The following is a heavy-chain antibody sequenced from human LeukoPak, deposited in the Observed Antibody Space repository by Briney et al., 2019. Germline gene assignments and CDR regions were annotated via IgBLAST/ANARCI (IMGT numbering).Heavy chain of an antibody. V-gene: IGHV3-43*02. CDR1: GFTFDDYA. CDR2: ISRDGGST. D-gene: IGHD6-19*01. CDR3: ARDFSSGWIDY. J-gene: IGHJ4*02. Sequence: GGSLRLSCAASGFTFDDYAMHWVRQAPGKGLEWVSLISRDGGSTYYADSVKGRFAISRDNSKNTLYLQMNSLRAEDKAVYYCARDFSSGWIDYWGQGTLVTVSS.